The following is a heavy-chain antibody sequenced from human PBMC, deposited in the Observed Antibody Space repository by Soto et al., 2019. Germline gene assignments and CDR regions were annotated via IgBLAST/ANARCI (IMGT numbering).Heavy chain of an antibody. V-gene: IGHV3-21*01. Sequence: GQLVESGGGLVKPGGSLRLSCAASGFAFQTYTMEWLRQPPGKGLEWVSSITISGNYIYYADSVKGRFTISRDNGRNSVYIQMNSLRAEDTAVYYCAKVGVLRTNFRWFDLWGQGTLVTVSS. D-gene: IGHD2-8*01. CDR3: AKVGVLRTNFRWFDL. CDR2: ITISGNYI. J-gene: IGHJ5*02. CDR1: GFAFQTYT.